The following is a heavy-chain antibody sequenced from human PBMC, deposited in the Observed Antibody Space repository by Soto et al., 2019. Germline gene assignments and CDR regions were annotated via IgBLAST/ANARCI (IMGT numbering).Heavy chain of an antibody. CDR3: ATFPWIQQRGEAFDI. Sequence: QVQLQESGPGLVKPSQTLSLTCTVSGGSISSGGYYWSWIRQHPGKGLEWIGYIYYSGSTYYNPSLKSRVTIXVDXSXSQFSLKLSSVTAADTAVYYCATFPWIQQRGEAFDIWGQGTMVTVSS. D-gene: IGHD5-18*01. V-gene: IGHV4-31*03. CDR2: IYYSGST. CDR1: GGSISSGGYY. J-gene: IGHJ3*02.